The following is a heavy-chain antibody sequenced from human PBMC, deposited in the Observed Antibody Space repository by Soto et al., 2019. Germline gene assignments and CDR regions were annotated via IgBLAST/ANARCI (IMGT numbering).Heavy chain of an antibody. CDR3: ARERSILTGYYKDYYYYYMDV. V-gene: IGHV4-34*01. Sequence: PSETLSLTCAVYGGSFSGYYWSWIRQPPGKGLEWIGEINHSGSTNYNPSLKSRVTISVDTSKNQFSLKLSSVTAADTAVYYCARERSILTGYYKDYYYYYMDVWGKGTTVTVSS. J-gene: IGHJ6*03. CDR1: GGSFSGYY. CDR2: INHSGST. D-gene: IGHD3-9*01.